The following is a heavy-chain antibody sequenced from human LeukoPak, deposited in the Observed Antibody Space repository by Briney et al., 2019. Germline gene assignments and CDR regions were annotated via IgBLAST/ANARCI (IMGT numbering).Heavy chain of an antibody. CDR1: GYTFTSYG. Sequence: ASVKVSCKASGYTFTSYGISWVRQAPGQGLEWMGWISAYNGNTNYAQKLQGRVTMTTDTSTSTAYMEMRSLRSDDTAVYYCARDFGYCSSTNCRYYYYYGMDVWGQGTTVTVSS. D-gene: IGHD2-2*03. CDR2: ISAYNGNT. J-gene: IGHJ6*02. V-gene: IGHV1-18*01. CDR3: ARDFGYCSSTNCRYYYYYGMDV.